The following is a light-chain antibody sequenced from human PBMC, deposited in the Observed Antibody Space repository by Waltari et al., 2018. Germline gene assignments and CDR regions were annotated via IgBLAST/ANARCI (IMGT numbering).Light chain of an antibody. V-gene: IGLV3-25*03. CDR1: TLPKEY. Sequence: SYGLTQAPSVSVSPGQTARITCSGDTLPKEYAYWYQQKPGQAPALVIYKDSERPSGIPGRFSGSRAGTTVALTINGVQAEDEAEYYCQSSDSSGSYVLFGGGTKLTVL. J-gene: IGLJ3*02. CDR2: KDS. CDR3: QSSDSSGSYVL.